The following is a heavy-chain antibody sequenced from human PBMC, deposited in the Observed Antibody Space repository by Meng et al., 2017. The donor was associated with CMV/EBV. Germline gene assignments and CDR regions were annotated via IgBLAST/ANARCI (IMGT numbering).Heavy chain of an antibody. Sequence: GESLKISCAASGFTFSSYSMNWVRQAPGKGLEWVSYISSSSSTIYYADSVKGRFTISRDNAKNSLYLQMSSLRAEDTAVYYCARDRYTGPFDYWGQGTLVTVSS. CDR3: ARDRYTGPFDY. D-gene: IGHD5-18*01. V-gene: IGHV3-48*04. CDR1: GFTFSSYS. CDR2: ISSSSSTI. J-gene: IGHJ4*02.